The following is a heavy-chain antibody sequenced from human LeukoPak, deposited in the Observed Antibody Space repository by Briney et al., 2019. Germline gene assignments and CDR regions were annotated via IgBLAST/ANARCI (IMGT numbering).Heavy chain of an antibody. CDR3: ARDHPVRGVMIPFDY. CDR1: GLTFTSYW. D-gene: IGHD3-10*01. Sequence: GGSLRLSCAASGLTFTSYWMHWVRQTPGKGLVWVSRINSDGSSTRYADSVKGRFTISRDNAKNTLYLQMNSLRAEDTAVYFCARDHPVRGVMIPFDYWGQGTRVTVSS. V-gene: IGHV3-74*01. J-gene: IGHJ4*02. CDR2: INSDGSST.